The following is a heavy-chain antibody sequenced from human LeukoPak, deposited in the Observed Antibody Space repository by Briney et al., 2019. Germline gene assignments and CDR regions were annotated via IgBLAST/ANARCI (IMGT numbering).Heavy chain of an antibody. Sequence: ASVKVSCKASGGTFSSYAISWVRQAPGQGLEWMGGIIPIFGTANYAQKFQGRVTITADESTSTAYMELSSLRSEDTAVYYCARSPSYGGNSFFDYWGQGTLVTVSS. D-gene: IGHD4-23*01. V-gene: IGHV1-69*13. CDR2: IIPIFGTA. J-gene: IGHJ4*02. CDR1: GGTFSSYA. CDR3: ARSPSYGGNSFFDY.